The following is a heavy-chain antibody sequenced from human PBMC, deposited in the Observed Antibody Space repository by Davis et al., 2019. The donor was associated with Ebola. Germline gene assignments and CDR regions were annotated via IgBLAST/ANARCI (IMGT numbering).Heavy chain of an antibody. V-gene: IGHV3-53*01. Sequence: GESLKISCAASGFSVSYYYMNWVRQAPGKGLEWVSVMYTTGNTNYADSVKGRFTISRDDSKNMLYLQMDSLRADDTAVYYCAGQLGLRKGTDYWGQGTLVTVSS. CDR1: GFSVSYYY. D-gene: IGHD6-13*01. CDR3: AGQLGLRKGTDY. J-gene: IGHJ4*02. CDR2: MYTTGNT.